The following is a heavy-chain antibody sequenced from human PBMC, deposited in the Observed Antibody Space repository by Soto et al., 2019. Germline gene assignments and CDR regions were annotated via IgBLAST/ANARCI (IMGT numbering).Heavy chain of an antibody. J-gene: IGHJ4*02. Sequence: PGGSLRLSCAASGFTFSTYGMHWVRQAPGEGLEWVAVISFDGNIKSHADSVKGRFTISRDNSKNTLYLQMNSLRAEDTAVYYCAKDRRRYCSSTHCQEFDYWGQGSLVTVSS. CDR1: GFTFSTYG. D-gene: IGHD2-2*01. CDR2: ISFDGNIK. CDR3: AKDRRRYCSSTHCQEFDY. V-gene: IGHV3-30*18.